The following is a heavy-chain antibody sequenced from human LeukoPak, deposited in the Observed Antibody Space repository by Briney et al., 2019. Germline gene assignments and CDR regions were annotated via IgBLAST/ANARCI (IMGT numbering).Heavy chain of an antibody. D-gene: IGHD2-15*01. CDR2: ISSSGNST. Sequence: PGGSLRLSCAASGFTFSDYYMSWIRQAPGKGLEWVSYISSSGNSTYYSDSVRGRFTISRDNAKNSLYLQMNSLRAEDTAVYYCAKEGDDCSGGSCYRELDYWGQGTLVTVSS. CDR1: GFTFSDYY. J-gene: IGHJ4*02. V-gene: IGHV3-11*04. CDR3: AKEGDDCSGGSCYRELDY.